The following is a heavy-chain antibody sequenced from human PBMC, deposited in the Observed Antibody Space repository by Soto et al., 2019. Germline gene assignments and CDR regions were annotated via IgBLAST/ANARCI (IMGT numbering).Heavy chain of an antibody. J-gene: IGHJ5*02. CDR1: GYTFTSYG. D-gene: IGHD6-25*01. CDR3: ARVGSIAALGWFDP. CDR2: ISAYNGNT. V-gene: IGHV1-18*01. Sequence: ASVEVSCKXSGYTFTSYGISWVRQAPGQGLEWMGWISAYNGNTNYAQKLQGRVTITTDTSTSTAYMEPRSLRSDDTAVYYCARVGSIAALGWFDPWGQGTLVTVS.